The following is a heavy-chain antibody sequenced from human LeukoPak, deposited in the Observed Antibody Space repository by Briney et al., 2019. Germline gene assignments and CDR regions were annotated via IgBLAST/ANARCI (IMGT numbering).Heavy chain of an antibody. D-gene: IGHD3-3*01. V-gene: IGHV1-18*01. CDR2: ISAYNGNT. CDR3: ARGVLTIFGVVTNFDY. J-gene: IGHJ4*02. CDR1: GYTFTSYG. Sequence: ASVKVSCKASGYTFTSYGISWVRQAPGQWLEWMGWISAYNGNTNYAQKLQGRVTMTTDTSTSTAYMELRSLRSDDTAVYYCARGVLTIFGVVTNFDYWGQGTLVTVSS.